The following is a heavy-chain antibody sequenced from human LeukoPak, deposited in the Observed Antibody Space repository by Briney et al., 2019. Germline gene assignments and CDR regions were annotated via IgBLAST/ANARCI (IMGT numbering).Heavy chain of an antibody. Sequence: GGSLRLSCATSGFIFSDYYMSWIRQAPGKGLEWVSYIGSGSSSIYYADSVKGRFTISRDYAKNSLHLQMSSLRAEDTAVYYCARHVYGGNFVSYFDFWGQGTLVTVSS. J-gene: IGHJ4*02. V-gene: IGHV3-11*01. D-gene: IGHD4-23*01. CDR2: IGSGSSSI. CDR3: ARHVYGGNFVSYFDF. CDR1: GFIFSDYY.